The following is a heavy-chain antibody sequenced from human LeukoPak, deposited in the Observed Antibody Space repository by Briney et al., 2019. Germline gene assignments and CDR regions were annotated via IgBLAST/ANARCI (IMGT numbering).Heavy chain of an antibody. Sequence: PWASVKVSCKASGYTFTGYYMHWVRQAPGQGLEWMGWINPNSGGTNYAQKFQGRVTMTRDTSISTAYMELSRLRSDDTAVYYCARGIVVVPAAFYYYYGMDVRGQGTTVTVSS. CDR2: INPNSGGT. J-gene: IGHJ6*02. V-gene: IGHV1-2*02. CDR3: ARGIVVVPAAFYYYYGMDV. D-gene: IGHD2-2*01. CDR1: GYTFTGYY.